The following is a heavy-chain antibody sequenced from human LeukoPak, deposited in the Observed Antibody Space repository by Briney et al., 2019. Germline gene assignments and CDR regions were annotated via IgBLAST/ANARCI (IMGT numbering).Heavy chain of an antibody. CDR1: GYTLIDYY. CDR2: INPKSGDT. J-gene: IGHJ3*02. D-gene: IGHD1-26*01. Sequence: ASVKVSCKTSGYTLIDYYMHWVRQAPGQGLEWMGWINPKSGDTKYARKFQGGVTMTRDTSINTAYMELRSLRFDDMALYYCARGSGVGATKTAFDIWGLGTMVAISP. CDR3: ARGSGVGATKTAFDI. V-gene: IGHV1-2*02.